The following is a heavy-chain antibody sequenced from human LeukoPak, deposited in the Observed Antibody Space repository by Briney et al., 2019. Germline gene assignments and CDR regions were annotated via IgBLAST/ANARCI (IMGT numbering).Heavy chain of an antibody. Sequence: ASVKVSCKASGYTFTGYYMHWVRQAPGQGLEWMGWINPNSGGTNYAQKFQSWVTMTRDTSISTAYMELSRLRSDDTAVYYCARDKRSGAPPRYAFDIWGQGTMVTVSS. CDR1: GYTFTGYY. D-gene: IGHD1-1*01. J-gene: IGHJ3*02. V-gene: IGHV1-2*04. CDR2: INPNSGGT. CDR3: ARDKRSGAPPRYAFDI.